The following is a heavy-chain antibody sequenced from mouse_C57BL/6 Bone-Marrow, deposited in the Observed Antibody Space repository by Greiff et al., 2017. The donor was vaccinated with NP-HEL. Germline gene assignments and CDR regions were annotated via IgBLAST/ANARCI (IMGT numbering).Heavy chain of an antibody. CDR1: GYTFTSYW. D-gene: IGHD1-1*01. Sequence: QVQLQQSGAELVRPGTSVKLSCKASGYTFTSYWMHWVKQRPGQGLEWIGVIDPSDSYTNYNQKFKGKATLTVDTSSSTAYMQLSSLTSEDSAVYYCARDITTVVAKGGYWGQGTTLTVSS. V-gene: IGHV1-59*01. J-gene: IGHJ2*01. CDR3: ARDITTVVAKGGY. CDR2: IDPSDSYT.